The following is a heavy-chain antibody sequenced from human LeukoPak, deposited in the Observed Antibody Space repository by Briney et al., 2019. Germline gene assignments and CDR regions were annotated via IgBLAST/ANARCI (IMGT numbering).Heavy chain of an antibody. Sequence: SETLSLTCTVSGGSISSSTYYWGWIRRPPGKGLEWIGSIYYSGSTYYNPSLKSRVTVSVDTSKNQFSLNLSSVNAADTAVYYCVRGSTLRHYQYWGQGTLVTVSS. V-gene: IGHV4-39*01. CDR1: GGSISSSTYY. CDR3: VRGSTLRHYQY. J-gene: IGHJ4*02. D-gene: IGHD3-16*01. CDR2: IYYSGST.